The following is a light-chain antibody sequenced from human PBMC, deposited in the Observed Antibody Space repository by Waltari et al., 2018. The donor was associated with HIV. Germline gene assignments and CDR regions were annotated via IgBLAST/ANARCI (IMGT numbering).Light chain of an antibody. J-gene: IGLJ2*01. V-gene: IGLV1-47*01. CDR1: SSNLGSYY. CDR3: AAWTDSLTAVV. Sequence: QSVLTQPPSASGTPGQRVTISCSGSSSNLGSYYVYWHQQLPGTAPKLLIYRNNQRPSGVPDRFSGSKSGTSASLAINGLRSEDEADYYCAAWTDSLTAVVFGGGTKLSVL. CDR2: RNN.